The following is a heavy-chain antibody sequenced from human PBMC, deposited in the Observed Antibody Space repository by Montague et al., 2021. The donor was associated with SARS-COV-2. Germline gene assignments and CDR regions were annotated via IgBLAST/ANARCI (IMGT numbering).Heavy chain of an antibody. V-gene: IGHV3-11*05. CDR1: GFTFSDFY. J-gene: IGHJ4*02. D-gene: IGHD1-14*01. Sequence: SLRLSCAASGFTFSDFYMSWIRQAPGKGLECVSYISSTTIYTNYADSVKGRFTISRDNAKNSLYLQMNNLRAEDTAVYCCARGIPPVYWGQGTLVTVSS. CDR3: ARGIPPVY. CDR2: ISSTTIYT.